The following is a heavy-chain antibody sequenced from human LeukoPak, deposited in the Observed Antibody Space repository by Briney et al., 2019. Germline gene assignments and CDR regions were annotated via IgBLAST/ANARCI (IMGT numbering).Heavy chain of an antibody. V-gene: IGHV3-30*18. Sequence: GGSLRLSCAASGYTFSSYGMHWVRQAPGKGLEWVAVISYDGSNKYYADSVKGRFTISRDNSKNTLYLQMNSLRAEDTAVYYCAKGVSTTVTTGFDYWGQGTLVTVSS. CDR1: GYTFSSYG. CDR2: ISYDGSNK. D-gene: IGHD4-17*01. CDR3: AKGVSTTVTTGFDY. J-gene: IGHJ4*02.